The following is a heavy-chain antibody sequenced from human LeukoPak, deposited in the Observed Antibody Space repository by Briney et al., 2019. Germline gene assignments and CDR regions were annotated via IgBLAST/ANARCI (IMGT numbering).Heavy chain of an antibody. CDR3: ARGVIAAPHYYYGMDV. CDR2: INHSGST. D-gene: IGHD6-6*01. V-gene: IGHV4-34*01. J-gene: IGHJ6*02. CDR1: GVSFSGYY. Sequence: PSETLSLTCAVYGVSFSGYYWSWLRQPPGKGLEWIGEINHSGSTNYNPSLKSRVTISVDTSKNQFSLKLSSVTAADTAVYYCARGVIAAPHYYYGMDVWGQGTTVTVSS.